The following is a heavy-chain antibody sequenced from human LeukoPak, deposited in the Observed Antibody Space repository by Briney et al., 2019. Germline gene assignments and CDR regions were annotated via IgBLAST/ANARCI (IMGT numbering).Heavy chain of an antibody. V-gene: IGHV3-21*01. CDR2: ISTSSSYI. D-gene: IGHD1-1*01. CDR1: GFTFSTYS. J-gene: IGHJ4*02. CDR3: ARDQDWNDRGGLDY. Sequence: GGSLRLSCAASGFTFSTYSMNWVRQAPGKGLEWVSFISTSSSYIYYAGSVKGRFTISRDNSKNSLYLQMNSLRAEDTAVYYCARDQDWNDRGGLDYWGQGTLVTVSS.